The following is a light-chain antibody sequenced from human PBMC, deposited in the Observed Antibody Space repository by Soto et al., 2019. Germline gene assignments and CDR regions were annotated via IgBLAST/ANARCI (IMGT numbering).Light chain of an antibody. CDR1: SSNIGSNS. J-gene: IGLJ1*01. Sequence: QSALAQPPSASETPGQRVTISCSGSSSNIGSNSVYWYQQLPGTAPKLLIYKSNQRPSGVPDRFSGSKSGTSASLAISGLRSEDEADYSCEAWDYSLCAYVFGIGTKVTVL. V-gene: IGLV1-47*01. CDR2: KSN. CDR3: EAWDYSLCAYV.